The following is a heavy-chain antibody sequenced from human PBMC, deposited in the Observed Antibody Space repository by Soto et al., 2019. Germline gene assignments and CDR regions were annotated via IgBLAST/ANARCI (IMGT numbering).Heavy chain of an antibody. CDR3: ARYYLEAGMDY. Sequence: SETLSLTCTVSGGSISSYYWSWIQQPPGKGLEWIGYIYYSGSTNYNPSLKSRVTISVDTSKNQFSLKLSSVTAADTAVYYCARYYLEAGMDYWGQGTLVTVS. J-gene: IGHJ4*02. CDR1: GGSISSYY. CDR2: IYYSGST. D-gene: IGHD6-19*01. V-gene: IGHV4-59*01.